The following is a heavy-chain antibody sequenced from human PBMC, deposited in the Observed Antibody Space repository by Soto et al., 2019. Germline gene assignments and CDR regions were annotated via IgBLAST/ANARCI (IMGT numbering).Heavy chain of an antibody. V-gene: IGHV1-69*13. CDR3: ARWLSSPSIAARSQDYYYGMDV. CDR2: IIPIFGTA. D-gene: IGHD6-6*01. CDR1: GGTFSSYA. J-gene: IGHJ6*02. Sequence: GASVKVSYKASGGTFSSYAISWVRQAPGQGLEWMGGIIPIFGTANYAQKFQGRVTITADESTSTAYMELSSLRSEDTAVYYCARWLSSPSIAARSQDYYYGMDVWGQGTTVTVSS.